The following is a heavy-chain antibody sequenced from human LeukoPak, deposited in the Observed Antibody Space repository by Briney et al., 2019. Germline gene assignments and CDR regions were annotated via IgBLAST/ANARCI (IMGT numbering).Heavy chain of an antibody. V-gene: IGHV3-48*04. CDR2: ITGSSSTK. CDR1: GFSSSSYG. J-gene: IGHJ4*02. D-gene: IGHD3-10*01. CDR3: ARVPHYYGSGTYLSYFDY. Sequence: QSGGSLRLSCAASGFSSSSYGMNWVRQAPGKGLEWVSYITGSSSTKYYADSVKGRFTISRDNAKNSLYLQMNSLRAEDTALYYCARVPHYYGSGTYLSYFDYWGQGTLVTVSS.